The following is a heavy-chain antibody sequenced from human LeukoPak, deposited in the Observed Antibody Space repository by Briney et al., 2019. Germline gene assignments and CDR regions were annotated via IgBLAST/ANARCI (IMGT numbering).Heavy chain of an antibody. Sequence: GASVKVSCKASGYTFTGYYLHWVRPAPGQGLEWMAWINPNSGGTSYAQKFRGRVTMARDTSISTAYMELSRLRSDDTAVYYCARGRSVTVPETTKLFDQWGQGTLVTVSS. V-gene: IGHV1-2*02. CDR3: ARGRSVTVPETTKLFDQ. D-gene: IGHD1-7*01. CDR1: GYTFTGYY. J-gene: IGHJ4*02. CDR2: INPNSGGT.